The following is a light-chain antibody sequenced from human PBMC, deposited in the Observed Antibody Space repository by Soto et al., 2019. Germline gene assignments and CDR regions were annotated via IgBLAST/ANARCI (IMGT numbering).Light chain of an antibody. V-gene: IGKV1-5*03. CDR2: KAS. CDR3: QHYNSYSEP. Sequence: DIQMTQSPSTLSGSVGYRVTITCRASQTISSWLASYQQKPGKAPKLLIYKASTLKSGVPSRFSGSGSGTEFTLTISSLQPDDFETYYCQHYNSYSEPFGQGTKVELK. J-gene: IGKJ1*01. CDR1: QTISSW.